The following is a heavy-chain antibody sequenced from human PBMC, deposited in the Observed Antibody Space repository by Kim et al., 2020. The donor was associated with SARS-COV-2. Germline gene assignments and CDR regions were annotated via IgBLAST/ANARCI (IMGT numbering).Heavy chain of an antibody. J-gene: IGHJ6*02. CDR2: ISSSGGST. Sequence: GGSLRLSCAASGFTFSSYGMTWVRQAPGKGLEWVSGISSSGGSTYYADSLKGRFTISRDNSKNTLYLQMNSLRPEDTAVYYCAKAPHYYYHYGMDVMGHGTTVTVSS. CDR3: AKAPHYYYHYGMDV. V-gene: IGHV3-23*01. CDR1: GFTFSSYG.